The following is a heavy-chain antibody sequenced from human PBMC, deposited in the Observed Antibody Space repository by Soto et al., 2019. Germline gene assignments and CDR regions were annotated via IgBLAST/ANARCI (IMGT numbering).Heavy chain of an antibody. CDR3: AREGTYYYDSSGSDPADWFDP. CDR1: GGTFSSYA. J-gene: IGHJ5*02. D-gene: IGHD3-22*01. Sequence: ASVKVSCKASGGTFSSYAISRLRQAPGPGLEWMGGIIPIFGTANYAQKFQGRVTITADESTSTAYMELSSLRSEDTAVYYCAREGTYYYDSSGSDPADWFDPWGQGTLVTVSS. V-gene: IGHV1-69*13. CDR2: IIPIFGTA.